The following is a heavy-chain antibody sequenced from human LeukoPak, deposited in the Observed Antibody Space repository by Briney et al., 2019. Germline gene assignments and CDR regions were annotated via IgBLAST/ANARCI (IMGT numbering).Heavy chain of an antibody. CDR2: IRYDGSNK. CDR1: GFTFSSYG. CDR3: AKVSVAGPYYYYYYMDV. Sequence: GSLRLSCAASGFTFSSYGMHWVRQAPGKGLEWVAFIRYDGSNKYYADSVKGRFTISRDNAKNSLYLQMNSLRAEDTALYYCAKVSVAGPYYYYYYMDVWGKGTTVTVSS. J-gene: IGHJ6*03. V-gene: IGHV3-30*02. D-gene: IGHD6-19*01.